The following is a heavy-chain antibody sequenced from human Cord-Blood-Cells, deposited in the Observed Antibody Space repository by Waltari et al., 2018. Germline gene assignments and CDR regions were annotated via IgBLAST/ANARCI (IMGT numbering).Heavy chain of an antibody. V-gene: IGHV4-34*01. CDR2: INHSVST. CDR3: ARATSWGWGAFDI. Sequence: QVQLQQWGAGLLKPSETLSLTCAVYGGSFSGYYWSWIRQPPGKGLELIGEINHSVSTNYNPSLKSRVTISVDTYKNQFSLKLSSVTAADTAVYYCARATSWGWGAFDIWGQGTMVTVSS. D-gene: IGHD3-16*01. CDR1: GGSFSGYY. J-gene: IGHJ3*02.